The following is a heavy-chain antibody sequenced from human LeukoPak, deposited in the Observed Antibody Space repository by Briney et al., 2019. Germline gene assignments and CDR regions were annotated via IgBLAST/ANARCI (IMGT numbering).Heavy chain of an antibody. Sequence: GESLKISCKASGYNFTNYWIGWVRQMPGKGLEWVGNIYPADPDTRYSPSFQGQVTISADKSIRTAYLLWSSLKASDTAMYYCASWGIQLKGRGFDFWGQGTLVTVSS. CDR3: ASWGIQLKGRGFDF. D-gene: IGHD5-18*01. CDR1: GYNFTNYW. CDR2: IYPADPDT. V-gene: IGHV5-51*01. J-gene: IGHJ4*02.